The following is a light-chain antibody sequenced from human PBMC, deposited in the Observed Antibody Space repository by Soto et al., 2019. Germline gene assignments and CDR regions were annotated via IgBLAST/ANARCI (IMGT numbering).Light chain of an antibody. Sequence: DIVMTQSPDSLAVSLGERATINCKSSQSVLYSSDNKNYLTWYQQKPGQAPRLLISGVSTRATGIPDRFSGSGSGTDFTLTISRLEPEDAAVYYCQQYAPSPAITFGQGTRLEIK. J-gene: IGKJ5*01. CDR1: QSVLYSSDNKNY. V-gene: IGKV4-1*01. CDR2: GVS. CDR3: QQYAPSPAIT.